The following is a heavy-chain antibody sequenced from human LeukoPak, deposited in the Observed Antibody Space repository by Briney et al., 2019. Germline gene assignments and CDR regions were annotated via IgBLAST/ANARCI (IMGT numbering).Heavy chain of an antibody. CDR3: AMSLVGSNLRFDY. V-gene: IGHV5-51*01. CDR1: GYTFTSYW. Sequence: GESLKISCKGSGYTFTSYWIGWVRQMPGKGLEWMGFFYPGDSDTRYSPSFQGQVTISADKSISTAYLQWSGLKASDTAMYYCAMSLVGSNLRFDYWGQGTLVTVSS. D-gene: IGHD1-26*01. J-gene: IGHJ4*02. CDR2: FYPGDSDT.